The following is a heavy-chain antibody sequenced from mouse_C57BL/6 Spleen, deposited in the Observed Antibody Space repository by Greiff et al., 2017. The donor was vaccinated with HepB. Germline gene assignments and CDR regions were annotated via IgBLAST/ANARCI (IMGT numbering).Heavy chain of an antibody. CDR1: GYTFTDYN. CDR3: ARSPGGSSVYWFAY. D-gene: IGHD3-2*02. CDR2: INPNNGGT. V-gene: IGHV1-22*01. J-gene: IGHJ3*01. Sequence: VQLKESGPELVKPGASVKMSCKASGYTFTDYNMHWVKQSHGKSLEWIGYINPNNGGTSYNQKFKGKATLTVNKSSSTAYMELRSLTSEDSAVYYCARSPGGSSVYWFAYWGQGTLVTVSA.